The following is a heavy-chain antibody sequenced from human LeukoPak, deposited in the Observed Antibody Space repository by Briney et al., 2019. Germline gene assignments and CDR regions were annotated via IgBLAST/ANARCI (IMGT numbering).Heavy chain of an antibody. CDR1: GFTFSSYW. V-gene: IGHV3-7*01. CDR3: ARGMVTTYYYYYMDV. J-gene: IGHJ6*03. Sequence: PGGSLRPSCAASGFTFSSYWMSWVRQAPGKGLEWVANIKQDGSEKYYVDSVKGRFTISRDNAKNSLYLQMNSLRAEDTAVYYCARGMVTTYYYYYMDVWGKGTTVTISS. CDR2: IKQDGSEK. D-gene: IGHD4-17*01.